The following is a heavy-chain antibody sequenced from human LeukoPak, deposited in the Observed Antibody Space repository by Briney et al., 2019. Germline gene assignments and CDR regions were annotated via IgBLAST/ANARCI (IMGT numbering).Heavy chain of an antibody. CDR3: ARDRGPGWFDP. Sequence: PGRSLRLSCAASGFTFSSYAMHWVRQAPGKGLEWVAVISYDGSNKYYADSAKGRFTISRDNSKNTVYLQMNSLRPEDTAIYYCARDRGPGWFDPWGQGTLVTVSS. CDR1: GFTFSSYA. V-gene: IGHV3-30*14. J-gene: IGHJ5*02. D-gene: IGHD3-10*01. CDR2: ISYDGSNK.